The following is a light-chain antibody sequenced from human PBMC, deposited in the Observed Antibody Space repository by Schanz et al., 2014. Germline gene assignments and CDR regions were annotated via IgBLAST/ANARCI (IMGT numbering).Light chain of an antibody. CDR2: DVI. CDR1: SSDVGGYNH. CDR3: SSYTSSTTLV. Sequence: QSALTQPASVSGSPGQSVTISCTGTSSDVGGYNHVSWYQQHPGKAPKLMIYDVIKRPSGVPDRFSGSKSGNTASLTISGLQAEDEADYYCSSYTSSTTLVFGGGTKLTVL. J-gene: IGLJ3*02. V-gene: IGLV2-14*01.